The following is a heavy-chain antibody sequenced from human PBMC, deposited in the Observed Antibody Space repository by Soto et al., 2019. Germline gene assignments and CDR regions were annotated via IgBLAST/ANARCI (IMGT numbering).Heavy chain of an antibody. CDR3: AGGPAYIHICWSFDP. CDR2: TYYNGDT. V-gene: IGHV4-61*08. Sequence: SETLSLTCSVSDGSFCGAEYYWSWIRQPLGKGPEWIGYTYYNGDTKYNPALRSRVTMSEDTSKNQFSLRLSSVTAADTAVYYCAGGPAYIHICWSFDPWGRGILVTASS. J-gene: IGHJ5*02. CDR1: DGSFCGAEYY. D-gene: IGHD2-2*02.